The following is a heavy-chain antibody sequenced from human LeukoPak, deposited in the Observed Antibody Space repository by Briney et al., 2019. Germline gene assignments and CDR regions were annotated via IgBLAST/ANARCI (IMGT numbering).Heavy chain of an antibody. V-gene: IGHV1-2*02. J-gene: IGHJ4*02. CDR1: GYSFKDFY. CDR2: NNPRNGDR. D-gene: IGHD6-19*01. Sequence: ASVKVSCKASGYSFKDFYMSWVRQAPGQGLEWMGWNNPRNGDRAYAQKFQGRVTMTMDTSISTAYMELTRLRSDDTAVHYCARDKGSGWLIDDYWGQGTLVTVSS. CDR3: ARDKGSGWLIDDY.